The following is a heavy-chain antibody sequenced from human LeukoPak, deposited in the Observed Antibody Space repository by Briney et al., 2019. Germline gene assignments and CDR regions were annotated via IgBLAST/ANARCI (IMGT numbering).Heavy chain of an antibody. J-gene: IGHJ4*02. CDR3: ARPYCSGGSCYSGHFDY. V-gene: IGHV3-30*02. CDR2: ILYDGSNK. D-gene: IGHD2-15*01. Sequence: PGGSLRLSCAASGFTFSSYAMNWVRQAPGKGLEWVAFILYDGSNKFYADSVKGRFTISKDNSKNTLYLQMNSLRAEDTAVYYCARPYCSGGSCYSGHFDYWGQGTLVTVSS. CDR1: GFTFSSYA.